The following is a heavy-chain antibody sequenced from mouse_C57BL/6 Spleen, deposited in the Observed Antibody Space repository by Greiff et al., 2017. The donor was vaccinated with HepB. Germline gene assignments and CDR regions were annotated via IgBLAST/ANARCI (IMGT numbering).Heavy chain of an antibody. J-gene: IGHJ1*03. D-gene: IGHD2-4*01. Sequence: EVQVVESGGGLVKPGGSLKLSCAASGFTFSDYGMHWVRQAPEKGLEWVAYISSGSSTIYYADTVKGRFTISRDNAKNTLFLQMTSLRSEDTAMYYCAREGLLRLRPYWYFDVWGTGTTVTVSS. CDR3: AREGLLRLRPYWYFDV. CDR2: ISSGSSTI. CDR1: GFTFSDYG. V-gene: IGHV5-17*01.